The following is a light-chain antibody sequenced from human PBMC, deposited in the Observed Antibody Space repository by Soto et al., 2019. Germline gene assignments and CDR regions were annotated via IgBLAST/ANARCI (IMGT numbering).Light chain of an antibody. J-gene: IGLJ2*01. Sequence: QSVLTQPRSVSGSPGQSVTISCTGTSSDVGGYNYVSWYQQHPGKAPKLMIYDVSKRPSGVPDRFSGYKSGNTASLTISGLQAEDEAEYYCCSYAGSYTYVVLGGGTQLTV. V-gene: IGLV2-11*01. CDR2: DVS. CDR3: CSYAGSYTYVV. CDR1: SSDVGGYNY.